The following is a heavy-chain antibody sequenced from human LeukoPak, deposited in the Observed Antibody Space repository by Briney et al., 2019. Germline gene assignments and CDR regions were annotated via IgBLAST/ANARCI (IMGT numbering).Heavy chain of an antibody. Sequence: GESLKISCKGSGYSFTNYWIGWVRQMPGKGLEWMGIIYPRDSDTRYSPSFQGQVTISVDKPISAAYLQWSSLKASDTAMYYCARLGRGQSLDFWGQGTLVTVSS. CDR1: GYSFTNYW. V-gene: IGHV5-51*01. CDR2: IYPRDSDT. D-gene: IGHD1-26*01. CDR3: ARLGRGQSLDF. J-gene: IGHJ4*02.